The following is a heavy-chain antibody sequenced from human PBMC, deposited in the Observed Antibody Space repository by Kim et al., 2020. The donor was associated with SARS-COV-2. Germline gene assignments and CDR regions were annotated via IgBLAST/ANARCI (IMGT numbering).Heavy chain of an antibody. CDR1: GFTFSSYG. CDR2: IWYDGSNK. D-gene: IGHD2-21*02. J-gene: IGHJ6*02. V-gene: IGHV3-33*01. Sequence: GGSLRLSCAASGFTFSSYGMHWVRQAPGKGLEWVAVIWYDGSNKYYADSVKGRFTISRDNSKNTLYLQMNSLRAEDTAVYYCARDQAYCGGDCYSGVGYYYYGMDVWGQGTTVTVSS. CDR3: ARDQAYCGGDCYSGVGYYYYGMDV.